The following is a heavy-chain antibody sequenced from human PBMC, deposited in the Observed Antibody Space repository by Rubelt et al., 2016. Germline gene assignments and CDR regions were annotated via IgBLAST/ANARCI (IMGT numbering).Heavy chain of an antibody. CDR3: ARVTTVTNDNWFDP. CDR2: IYPGDSDT. J-gene: IGHJ5*02. CDR1: GYSFTSYW. V-gene: IGHV5-51*01. Sequence: EVQLVQSGAEVKKPGESLKISCKGSGYSFTSYWIGWVSQMPGKGLAWLGMIYPGDSDTRYSPSFQGQVTISADKSISTAYLQWSSLKASDTAMYYCARVTTVTNDNWFDPWGQGTLVTVSS. D-gene: IGHD4-17*01.